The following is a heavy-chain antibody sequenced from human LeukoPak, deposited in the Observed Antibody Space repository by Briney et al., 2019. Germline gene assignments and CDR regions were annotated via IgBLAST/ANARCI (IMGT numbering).Heavy chain of an antibody. J-gene: IGHJ4*02. CDR3: AKDLGMQVWFPL. CDR1: GFTFSTYA. CDR2: FSGSGGST. V-gene: IGHV3-23*01. D-gene: IGHD5-18*01. Sequence: AGGSLRLSCAASGFTFSTYAMSWVRQAPGKGLEWVSSFSGSGGSTYYAGSVKGRFTISRDNSKNTLYLQMNSLRAEDTAVYYCAKDLGMQVWFPLWGQGTLVTVSS.